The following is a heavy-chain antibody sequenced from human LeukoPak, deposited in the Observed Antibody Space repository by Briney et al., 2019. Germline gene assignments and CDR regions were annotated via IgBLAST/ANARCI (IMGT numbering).Heavy chain of an antibody. V-gene: IGHV3-74*01. Sequence: GGSLRLSCAASGFPFSRYWMHCVRQAPGKGLLLVSRINSDGSSTYYADSVKGRFTTSRDNAKNALHLQMNSLTAEDTAVYYCVLDLFSSFAFDIWGQGTMVTVSS. CDR3: VLDLFSSFAFDI. CDR2: INSDGSST. J-gene: IGHJ3*02. CDR1: GFPFSRYW. D-gene: IGHD3/OR15-3a*01.